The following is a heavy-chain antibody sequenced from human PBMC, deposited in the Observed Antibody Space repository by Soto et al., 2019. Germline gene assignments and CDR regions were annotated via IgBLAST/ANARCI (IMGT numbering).Heavy chain of an antibody. Sequence: QIQLLQSGAEVKKPGASVKVTCKASGYTFRNFGISWVRQAPGQGLEWMGWISAYNANANYAQKFQGRLTMTADTSTCTAYMELRSLRSDDTGVYYCARENSYFDYWGQGTLVTVSS. CDR3: ARENSYFDY. CDR1: GYTFRNFG. CDR2: ISAYNANA. J-gene: IGHJ4*02. V-gene: IGHV1-18*01.